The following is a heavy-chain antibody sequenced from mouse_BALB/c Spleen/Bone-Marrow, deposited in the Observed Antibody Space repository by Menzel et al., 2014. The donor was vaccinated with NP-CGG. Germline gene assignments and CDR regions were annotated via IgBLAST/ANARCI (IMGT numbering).Heavy chain of an antibody. J-gene: IGHJ4*01. Sequence: VKVVESGPGLVQPSQSLSITCTVSGFSLXTYGVHWVRQSPGRGLEWLGVIWSGGSTDSNAAFISRLSMNNDNSKSXVFFKMNSLQANDPAIYYCAGNLYYCSSLYAVDYWGQGTSVTVSS. D-gene: IGHD1-1*01. CDR3: AGNLYYCSSLYAVDY. V-gene: IGHV2-2*02. CDR2: IWSGGST. CDR1: GFSLXTYG.